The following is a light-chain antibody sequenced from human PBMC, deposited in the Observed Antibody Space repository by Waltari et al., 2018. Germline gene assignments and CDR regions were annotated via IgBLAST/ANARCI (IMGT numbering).Light chain of an antibody. V-gene: IGLV2-14*03. J-gene: IGLJ2*01. CDR1: SSDIGANDY. CDR2: DVD. CDR3: SSYTRSSRLV. Sequence: QSALPQPASVSGSPGQSITISCPGTSSDIGANDYVSWYQQHPGKAPQLIIFDVDKRPSGISIRFSASKSDNTASLTISGLQAEDEADYYCSSYTRSSRLVFGGGTKLVVL.